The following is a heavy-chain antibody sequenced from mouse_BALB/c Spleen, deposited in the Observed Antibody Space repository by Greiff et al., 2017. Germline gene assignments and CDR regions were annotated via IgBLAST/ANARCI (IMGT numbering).Heavy chain of an antibody. Sequence: EVKLMESGGGLVKPGGSLKLSCAASGFTFSSYAMSWVRQSPEKRLVWVAEISSSGSYTYYPGTVTGRFTISRDNAKNTLYLEMSSLRSEDTAIYYCARPSHDCGSSYPFAYWGQGTLVTVSA. CDR3: ARPSHDCGSSYPFAY. J-gene: IGHJ3*01. D-gene: IGHD1-1*01. V-gene: IGHV5-9-4*01. CDR1: GFTFSSYA. CDR2: ISSSGSYT.